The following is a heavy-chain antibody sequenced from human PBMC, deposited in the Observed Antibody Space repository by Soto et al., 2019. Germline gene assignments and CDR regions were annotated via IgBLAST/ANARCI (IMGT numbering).Heavy chain of an antibody. CDR1: GFTFINYA. D-gene: IGHD7-27*01. V-gene: IGHV3-23*01. CDR3: ARKILGSTTRPNYWDFDL. Sequence: EVQVLESGGGLVQPGGSLRLSCAGSGFTFINYAMNWVRQAPGKGLEWVSSISGGGDAAFFPDSVRGRFTISRDNSKNTVTLQMNGLGVDDTAVYYCARKILGSTTRPNYWDFDLWGRGTLVTVSS. J-gene: IGHJ2*01. CDR2: ISGGGDAA.